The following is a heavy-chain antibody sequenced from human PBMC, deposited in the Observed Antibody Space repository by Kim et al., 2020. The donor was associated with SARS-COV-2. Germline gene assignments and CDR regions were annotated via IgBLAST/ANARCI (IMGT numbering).Heavy chain of an antibody. J-gene: IGHJ4*02. CDR3: ARAGDYYGSGSYYNFDY. Sequence: QGRVTMTRDTSTSTVYMELSSLRSEDTAVYYCARAGDYYGSGSYYNFDYWGQGTLVTVSS. V-gene: IGHV1-46*01. D-gene: IGHD3-10*01.